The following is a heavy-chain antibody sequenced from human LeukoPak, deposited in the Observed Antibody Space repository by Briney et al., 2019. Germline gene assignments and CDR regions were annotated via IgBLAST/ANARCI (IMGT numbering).Heavy chain of an antibody. CDR3: ARGPSSGWFLSQFDY. V-gene: IGHV1-2*02. D-gene: IGHD6-19*01. J-gene: IGHJ4*02. Sequence: ASVKVSCKASGYTFTGYYMHWVRQAPGQGLEWMGWINPNSGGTDYAQRFQGGATMTRDTSISTAYMELSRLRSDDTAVYYCARGPSSGWFLSQFDYWGQGTLVTVSS. CDR1: GYTFTGYY. CDR2: INPNSGGT.